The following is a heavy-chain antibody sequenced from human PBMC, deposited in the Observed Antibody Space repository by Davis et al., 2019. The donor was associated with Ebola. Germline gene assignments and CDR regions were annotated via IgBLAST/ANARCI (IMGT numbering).Heavy chain of an antibody. CDR3: ARLYCSTTTCYESDY. CDR1: GYSFTSDG. D-gene: IGHD2-2*01. CDR2: ISTYNGNT. V-gene: IGHV1-18*01. Sequence: AASVKVSCKASGYSFTSDGISWVRQAPGQGLEWMGWISTYNGNTNYAQKFQGRVTMTTDTYTSTAYMELRSLRSDDTAVYFCARLYCSTTTCYESDYWGQGTLVTVS. J-gene: IGHJ4*02.